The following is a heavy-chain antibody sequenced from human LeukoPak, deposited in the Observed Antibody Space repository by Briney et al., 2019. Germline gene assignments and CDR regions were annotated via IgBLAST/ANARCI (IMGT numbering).Heavy chain of an antibody. D-gene: IGHD4-23*01. CDR3: ARETNYGGNGYFDY. J-gene: IGHJ4*02. CDR1: GYTFTSYD. V-gene: IGHV1-8*03. CDR2: MNPNSGNT. Sequence: ASVKVSCKASGYTFTSYDINWVRQATGQGLEWMGWMNPNSGNTGYAQKFQGRVTITADESTSTAYMELSSLRSEDTAVYYCARETNYGGNGYFDYWGQGTLVTVSS.